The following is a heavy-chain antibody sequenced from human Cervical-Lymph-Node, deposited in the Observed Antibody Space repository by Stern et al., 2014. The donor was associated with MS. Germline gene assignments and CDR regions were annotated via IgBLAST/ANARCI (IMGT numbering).Heavy chain of an antibody. CDR2: IKQDGSEK. D-gene: IGHD2-2*03. V-gene: IGHV3-7*01. CDR1: GFTFSSYW. J-gene: IGHJ4*02. CDR3: ARDSTYGYGGYFDY. Sequence: EVQLEESGGGLVQPGGSLRLSCAASGFTFSSYWMSWVRQAPGKGLEWVANIKQDGSEKYYVDSVKGRFTISRDNAKNSLYLQMNSLRAEDTAVYYCARDSTYGYGGYFDYWGQGTLVTVSS.